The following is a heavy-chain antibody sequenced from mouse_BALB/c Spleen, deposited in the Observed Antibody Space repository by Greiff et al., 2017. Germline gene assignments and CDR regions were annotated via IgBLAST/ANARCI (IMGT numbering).Heavy chain of an antibody. D-gene: IGHD2-4*01. Sequence: EVQLQQSGPELVKPGASVKISCKASGYSFTGYFMNWVMQSHGKSLEWIGRINPYNGETFSNQKFKGKATLTVDKSSSTAHMELRSLASEDSAVYYCARKIYYDYDGFAYWGQGTLVTVSA. J-gene: IGHJ3*01. CDR1: GYSFTGYF. CDR2: INPYNGET. V-gene: IGHV1-20*02. CDR3: ARKIYYDYDGFAY.